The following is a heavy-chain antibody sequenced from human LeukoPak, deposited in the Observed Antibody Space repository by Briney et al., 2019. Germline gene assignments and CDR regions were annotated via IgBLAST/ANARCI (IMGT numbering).Heavy chain of an antibody. V-gene: IGHV4-39*02. Sequence: SETLSLTCTVSGGTISSSSYYWGWLRQPPGKGLEWIGSIYYSGSTYYNPSLKSRVTISVDTSKNQFSLQLNSVTPEDTAVYYCARDLGYYDFWSRLYYYYYYMDVWGKGTTVTVSS. CDR3: ARDLGYYDFWSRLYYYYYYMDV. CDR1: GGTISSSSYY. D-gene: IGHD3-3*01. CDR2: IYYSGST. J-gene: IGHJ6*03.